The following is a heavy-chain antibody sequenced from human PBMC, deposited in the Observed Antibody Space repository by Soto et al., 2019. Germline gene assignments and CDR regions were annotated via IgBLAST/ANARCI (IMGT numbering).Heavy chain of an antibody. V-gene: IGHV3-23*01. Sequence: GGSLRLSCVASGFTFSTYTMSWVRQAPGKGLEWVSTFSGSGSSPSYADSVKGRFTISRDNSKNTLYLQMNSLRAEDTARYYCAKALWTYYYGAVDFWGQGTQVTVSS. CDR3: AKALWTYYYGAVDF. D-gene: IGHD3-10*01. CDR1: GFTFSTYT. J-gene: IGHJ4*02. CDR2: FSGSGSSP.